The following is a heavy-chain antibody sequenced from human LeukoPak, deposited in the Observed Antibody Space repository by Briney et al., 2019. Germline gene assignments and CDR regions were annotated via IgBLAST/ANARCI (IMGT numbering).Heavy chain of an antibody. Sequence: PGGSLRLSXAASGFTVSSIHMSWVRQAPGKGLERVSVIYGGGSTYYADSVKGRFTISRDNSKNTLYLQMNSLRAEDTAVYYCARGSGYYLGNYWGQGTLVTVSS. CDR2: IYGGGST. D-gene: IGHD3-22*01. CDR1: GFTVSSIH. J-gene: IGHJ4*02. CDR3: ARGSGYYLGNY. V-gene: IGHV3-53*01.